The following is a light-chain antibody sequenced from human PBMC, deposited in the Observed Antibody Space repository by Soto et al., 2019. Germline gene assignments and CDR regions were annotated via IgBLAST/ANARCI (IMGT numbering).Light chain of an antibody. CDR2: GAS. V-gene: IGKV3-20*01. CDR1: QSVSSSY. CDR3: QQQCNTAPYT. J-gene: IGKJ2*01. Sequence: EIVLTQSPGTLSLSPGERATLSCRASQSVSSSYLAWYQQKPRQAPRLLIYGASSRATGIPDRFSGSGSGTDLTLTISRLEPEDFAVYYCQQQCNTAPYTFGQGTKVEIK.